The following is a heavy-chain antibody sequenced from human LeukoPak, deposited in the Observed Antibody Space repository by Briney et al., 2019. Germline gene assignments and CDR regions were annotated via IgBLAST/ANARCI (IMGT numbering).Heavy chain of an antibody. Sequence: GGSLRLSCAASGFTVSSNYMSWVRQAPGKGLEWVSVIYSGGTTYYADSVKGRFTISRDNSKNTLYLQMNSLRAEDTAVYYCARSSGYSYGPGGDAFDIWGQGTMVTVSS. CDR2: IYSGGTT. CDR3: ARSSGYSYGPGGDAFDI. V-gene: IGHV3-66*01. CDR1: GFTVSSNY. D-gene: IGHD5-18*01. J-gene: IGHJ3*02.